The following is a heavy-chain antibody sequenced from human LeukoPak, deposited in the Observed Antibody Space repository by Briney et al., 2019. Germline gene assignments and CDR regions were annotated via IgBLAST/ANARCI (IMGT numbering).Heavy chain of an antibody. CDR1: GYTFTGYY. CDR2: INPNSGDT. CDR3: ARDGNFDH. V-gene: IGHV1-2*02. J-gene: IGHJ4*02. D-gene: IGHD1-1*01. Sequence: ASVKVCCKASGYTFTGYYMHWVRQAPGQGLEWMGWINPNSGDTNYAQKFRGRVTMTGDTSITTAYMELSRLISDDTAIYYCARDGNFDHWGQGTLVTVSS.